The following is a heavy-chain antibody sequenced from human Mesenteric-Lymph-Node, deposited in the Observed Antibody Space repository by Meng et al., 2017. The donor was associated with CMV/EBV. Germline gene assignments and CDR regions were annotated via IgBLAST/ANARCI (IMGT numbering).Heavy chain of an antibody. J-gene: IGHJ3*01. CDR1: GFTLSDYG. V-gene: IGHV3-21*06. CDR2: ISPTSVYR. CDR3: ARRSCTTMFCESRDAFDV. Sequence: GESLKISCAASGFTLSDYGMNWVRQAPGKGLEWVSSISPTSVYRYYADSLQGRFTISRDNGNNSVFLQLNSLRAEDTAIYYCARRSCTTMFCESRDAFDVWGQGTMVTVS. D-gene: IGHD3-9*01.